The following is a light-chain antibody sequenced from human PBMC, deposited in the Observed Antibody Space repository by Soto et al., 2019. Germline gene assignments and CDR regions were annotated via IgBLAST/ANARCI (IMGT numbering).Light chain of an antibody. V-gene: IGLV2-14*01. CDR3: SSYTSSSTYV. J-gene: IGLJ1*01. CDR1: SSDVGGYNY. CDR2: DVS. Sequence: QSALTQPASVSGSPGQSITISCTGTSSDVGGYNYVSWYQQHPGKAPKLMIYDVSNRPSGVSNLFSGSKSGNTASLPISGLQADDEADYYCSSYTSSSTYVFGTGTKVTVL.